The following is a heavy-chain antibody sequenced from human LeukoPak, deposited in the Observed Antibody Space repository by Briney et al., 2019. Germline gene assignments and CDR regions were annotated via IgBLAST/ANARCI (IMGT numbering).Heavy chain of an antibody. CDR1: GGTFSSYA. J-gene: IGHJ6*03. CDR3: ASGGAAAGPYYYYYMDV. Sequence: SVKVSCKASGGTFSSYAISWVRQAPGQGLEWMGGIIPIFGTANYAQKFQGRVTITTDESTSIAYMELSSLRSEDTAVYYCASGGAAAGPYYYYYMDVWGKGTTVTVSS. D-gene: IGHD6-13*01. CDR2: IIPIFGTA. V-gene: IGHV1-69*05.